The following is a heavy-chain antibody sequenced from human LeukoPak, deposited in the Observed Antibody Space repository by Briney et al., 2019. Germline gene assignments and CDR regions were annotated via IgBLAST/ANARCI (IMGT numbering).Heavy chain of an antibody. CDR1: GGSISNYY. CDR2: IYYSGST. D-gene: IGHD1-26*01. Sequence: SETLSLTCTVSGGSISNYYWTWVRQPPGKGLEWFGYIYYSGSTNYNPSLKSRVTISVDTSKNQFSLKLSSVTAADTAVYYCARGWGYYDYWGQGTLVTVSS. V-gene: IGHV4-59*01. J-gene: IGHJ4*02. CDR3: ARGWGYYDY.